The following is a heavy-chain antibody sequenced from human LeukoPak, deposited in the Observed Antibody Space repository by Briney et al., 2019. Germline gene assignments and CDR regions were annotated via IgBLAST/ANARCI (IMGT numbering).Heavy chain of an antibody. CDR2: IKDDGSAQ. CDR1: GFTFGAYW. D-gene: IGHD3-16*02. V-gene: IGHV3-7*01. Sequence: PGGSLRLSCAAFGFTFGAYWMSWFRQAPGKGPEWVASIKDDGSAQFYVDSLEGRFTISRDNAKNTLYLQMDTMRVEDTAVYYCARHIVGEQNFDYWSQGTLVTVSS. CDR3: ARHIVGEQNFDY. J-gene: IGHJ4*02.